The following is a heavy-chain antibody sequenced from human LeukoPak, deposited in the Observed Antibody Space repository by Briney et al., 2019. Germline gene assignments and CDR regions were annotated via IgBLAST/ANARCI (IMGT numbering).Heavy chain of an antibody. CDR1: GFTFSSYA. Sequence: GGSLRFSGAASGFTFSSYAMSWVRQAPGKGLEWVSAISGSGGSTYYADSVKGRFTISRDNSKNTLYLQMNSLRAEDTAVYYCAKVVGPLHPPGLCFDYWGQGTLVTVSS. J-gene: IGHJ4*02. CDR3: AKVVGPLHPPGLCFDY. D-gene: IGHD1-26*01. V-gene: IGHV3-23*01. CDR2: ISGSGGST.